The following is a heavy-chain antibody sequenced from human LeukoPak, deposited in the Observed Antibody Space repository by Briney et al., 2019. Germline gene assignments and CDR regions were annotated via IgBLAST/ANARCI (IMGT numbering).Heavy chain of an antibody. D-gene: IGHD1-7*01. J-gene: IGHJ5*01. Sequence: GGSLRLSCAASGSTFNTYGMHWVRQAPGKGLEWVAFIRFDGSDKYYADSAKGRFTISRDTSKSTLYLQMNSLRGEDTAVYYCAKEWNNWNYENGFDSWGQGTLVTVSS. CDR3: AKEWNNWNYENGFDS. CDR2: IRFDGSDK. CDR1: GSTFNTYG. V-gene: IGHV3-30*02.